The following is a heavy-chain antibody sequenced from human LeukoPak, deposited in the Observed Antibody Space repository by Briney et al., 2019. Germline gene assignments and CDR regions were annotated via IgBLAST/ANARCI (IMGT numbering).Heavy chain of an antibody. V-gene: IGHV4-61*05. CDR3: ARRYSGSYTRPLGTFDI. Sequence: SETLSLTCTVSGGSISSSSYYWSWIRQPPGKGLEWIGYIYYSGSTNYNPSLKSRVTISVDTSKNQFSLKLSSVTAADTAVYYCARRYSGSYTRPLGTFDIWGQGTMVTVSS. J-gene: IGHJ3*02. CDR1: GGSISSSSYY. D-gene: IGHD1-26*01. CDR2: IYYSGST.